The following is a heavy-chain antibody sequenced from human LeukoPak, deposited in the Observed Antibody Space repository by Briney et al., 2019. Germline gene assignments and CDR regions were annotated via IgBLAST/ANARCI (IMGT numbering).Heavy chain of an antibody. D-gene: IGHD2-15*01. CDR3: AKVREVGTNIEVVVVDISGAFDM. Sequence: ASVKVSCKASGYTFTGSYINWVRQAPGQGLEWMGRINPNSGDTNVAQKFQGRFTLTRDTSISTSYMELSSLRADDTAVYFCAKVREVGTNIEVVVVDISGAFDMWGQGTKVTVSS. CDR2: INPNSGDT. CDR1: GYTFTGSY. J-gene: IGHJ3*02. V-gene: IGHV1-2*06.